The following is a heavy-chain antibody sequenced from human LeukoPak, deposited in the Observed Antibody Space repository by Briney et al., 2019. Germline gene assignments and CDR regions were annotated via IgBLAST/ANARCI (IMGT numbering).Heavy chain of an antibody. CDR2: IYYRGTT. CDR1: GGSISSYY. Sequence: SETLSLTCTVSGGSISSYYWSWIQQPPGKGLEWIGYIYYRGTTKYNPSLKSRVTISVDTSKNQFSLELSSVTAADTAVYYCARVPPGASHFDSWGQGTLVPVSS. J-gene: IGHJ4*02. CDR3: ARVPPGASHFDS. D-gene: IGHD1-26*01. V-gene: IGHV4-59*01.